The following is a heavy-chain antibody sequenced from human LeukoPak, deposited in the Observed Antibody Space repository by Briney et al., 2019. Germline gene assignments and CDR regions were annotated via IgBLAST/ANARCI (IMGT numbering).Heavy chain of an antibody. CDR3: ARDSSGWYHWFDP. Sequence: SETLSLTCTVSGGSISSSSYYWGWIRQPPGKGLEWIGSIYYTGSTYYNPSLKSRVTISVDTSKNQFSLKLSSVTAADTAVYYCARDSSGWYHWFDPWGQGTLVTVSS. J-gene: IGHJ5*02. D-gene: IGHD6-19*01. V-gene: IGHV4-39*07. CDR2: IYYTGST. CDR1: GGSISSSSYY.